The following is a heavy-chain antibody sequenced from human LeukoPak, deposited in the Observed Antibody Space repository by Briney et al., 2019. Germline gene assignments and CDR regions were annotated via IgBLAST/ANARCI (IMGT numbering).Heavy chain of an antibody. CDR1: GFTFSSYS. Sequence: GGSLRLSCAASGFTFSSYSMNWVRQAPGKGLEWVSYISSSSSTIYYADSVKGRFTISRDNAKNSLYLQMNSLRAEDTAVYYCARGEGASSWTRYYYYGMDVWGQGTTVTVSS. J-gene: IGHJ6*02. CDR3: ARGEGASSWTRYYYYGMDV. CDR2: ISSSSSTI. V-gene: IGHV3-48*01. D-gene: IGHD6-13*01.